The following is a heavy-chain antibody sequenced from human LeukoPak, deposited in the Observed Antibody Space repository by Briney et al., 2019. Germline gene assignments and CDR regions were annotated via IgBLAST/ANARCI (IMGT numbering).Heavy chain of an antibody. J-gene: IGHJ3*02. CDR2: ISGSGGST. D-gene: IGHD6-13*01. Sequence: GGSLRLSCAASGFTFNSYAMSWVRQAPGKGLEWVSVISGSGGSTYYADSVKGRFSISRDNSKNTLYLQMNSLKAEDTAVYYCAKGRYSSSWYHCDIWGQGTLVTVSS. CDR3: AKGRYSSSWYHCDI. V-gene: IGHV3-23*01. CDR1: GFTFNSYA.